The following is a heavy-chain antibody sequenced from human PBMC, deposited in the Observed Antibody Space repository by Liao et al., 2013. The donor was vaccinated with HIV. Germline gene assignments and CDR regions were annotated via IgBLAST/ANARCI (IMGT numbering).Heavy chain of an antibody. Sequence: QVQLQQWGAGLLKPSETLSLTCTVSGDSISTYYWSWIRQPPGKGLEWIGYIYHTGSTNYNPSLRSRVTISVDTSKNQFALTLNSVSAADTAVYYCASSRGSNYYYYYLDVWGKGTTVTVSS. CDR2: IYHTGST. V-gene: IGHV4-59*01. CDR1: GDSISTYY. CDR3: ASSRGSNYYYYYLDV. D-gene: IGHD3-10*01. J-gene: IGHJ6*03.